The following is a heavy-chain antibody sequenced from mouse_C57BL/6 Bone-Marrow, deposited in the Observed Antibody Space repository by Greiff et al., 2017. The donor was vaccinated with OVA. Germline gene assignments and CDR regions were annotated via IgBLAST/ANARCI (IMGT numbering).Heavy chain of an antibody. Sequence: EVHLVESGGGLVQPGGSLKLSCAASGFTFSDYGMAWVRQAPRKGPEWVAFISNLAYSIYYADTVTGRFTISRENAKNTLYLEMSSLRSEDTAMYYCARRGTVVDWYFDVWGTGTTVTVSS. J-gene: IGHJ1*03. CDR2: ISNLAYSI. V-gene: IGHV5-15*01. D-gene: IGHD1-1*01. CDR1: GFTFSDYG. CDR3: ARRGTVVDWYFDV.